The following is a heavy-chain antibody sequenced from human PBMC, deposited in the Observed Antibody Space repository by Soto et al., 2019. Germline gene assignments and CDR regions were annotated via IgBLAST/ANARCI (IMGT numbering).Heavy chain of an antibody. J-gene: IGHJ6*03. CDR3: AMDPGLHNNYYYYYYMDV. V-gene: IGHV3-64*01. D-gene: IGHD4-4*01. CDR2: ISSNGYST. Sequence: PGGSLRLSCAGSGFTFSGYAMHWVRQAPGKGPEYVSAISSNGYSTYYANSVKGRFTISRDNSKNTLYLQMDSLRGEDMAVYYCAMDPGLHNNYYYYYYMDVWGKGTTVTDSS. CDR1: GFTFSGYA.